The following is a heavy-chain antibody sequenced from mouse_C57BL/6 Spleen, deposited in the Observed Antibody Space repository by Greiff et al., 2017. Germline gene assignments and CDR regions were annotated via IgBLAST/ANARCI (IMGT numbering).Heavy chain of an antibody. D-gene: IGHD1-1*01. Sequence: EVKVVESGGGLVKPGGSLKLSCAASGFTFSSYAMSWVRQTPEKRLEWVATISDGGSYTYYPDNVKGRFTISRDNAKNNLYLQMSHLKSEDTAMYYCARGIGSSITTVVAGAMDYWGQGTSVTVSS. V-gene: IGHV5-4*03. J-gene: IGHJ4*01. CDR2: ISDGGSYT. CDR1: GFTFSSYA. CDR3: ARGIGSSITTVVAGAMDY.